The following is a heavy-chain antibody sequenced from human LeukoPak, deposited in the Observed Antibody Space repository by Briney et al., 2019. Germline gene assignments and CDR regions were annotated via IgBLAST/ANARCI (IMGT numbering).Heavy chain of an antibody. Sequence: PVKVSCKASGGTFSSYAISWVRQAPGQGLEWMGGIIPIFGTANYAQKFQGRVTITADKSTSTAYMELSSLRSEDTAVYYCARDSYCGGDCYGSIGYFDYWGQGTLVTVSS. D-gene: IGHD2-21*02. CDR1: GGTFSSYA. CDR3: ARDSYCGGDCYGSIGYFDY. J-gene: IGHJ4*02. V-gene: IGHV1-69*06. CDR2: IIPIFGTA.